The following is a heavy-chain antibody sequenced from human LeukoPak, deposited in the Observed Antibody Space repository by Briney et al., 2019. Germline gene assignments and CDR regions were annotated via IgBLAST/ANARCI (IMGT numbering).Heavy chain of an antibody. V-gene: IGHV3-23*01. CDR2: ISGSASSI. D-gene: IGHD2-21*02. Sequence: GGSLRLSCAASGFTFSIYAMSWVRQAPGEGLQWVSAISGSASSIYYADSVKGRFTISRDNSKNTLYLQMNSLRAEDTAVYYCAKVEPFCGGDCYSGFNYWGQGTLVTVSS. CDR3: AKVEPFCGGDCYSGFNY. J-gene: IGHJ4*02. CDR1: GFTFSIYA.